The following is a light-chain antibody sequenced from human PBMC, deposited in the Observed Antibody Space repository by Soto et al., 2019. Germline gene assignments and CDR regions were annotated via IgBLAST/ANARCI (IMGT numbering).Light chain of an antibody. CDR1: TSSIGRNY. J-gene: IGLJ1*01. CDR2: RNN. Sequence: QSVLTQPPSASGTPGQRVTISCSGGTSSIGRNYVYWYQQLPGMAPKLVIYRNNQRPSGVPDRFSGSKSGTSASLAIRGLRSEDEADYYCAAWDDSLSGLYVFGTGTKLTVL. CDR3: AAWDDSLSGLYV. V-gene: IGLV1-47*01.